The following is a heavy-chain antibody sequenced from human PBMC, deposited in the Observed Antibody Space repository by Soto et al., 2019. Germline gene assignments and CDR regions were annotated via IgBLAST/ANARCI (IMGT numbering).Heavy chain of an antibody. V-gene: IGHV4-31*02. D-gene: IGHD2-15*01. J-gene: IGHJ4*02. CDR3: AREVSWIGGFDY. Sequence: QVQLEQSGPGLVKPSQTLSLTCKISGGSISSVNHYWSWIRQSPGEGLEWIGYILDSGTTHYNPSLKGRVTISGDTSQSQFSLTIHSVTVADTAVYYCAREVSWIGGFDYWGQGTLVTVSS. CDR1: GGSISSVNHY. CDR2: ILDSGTT.